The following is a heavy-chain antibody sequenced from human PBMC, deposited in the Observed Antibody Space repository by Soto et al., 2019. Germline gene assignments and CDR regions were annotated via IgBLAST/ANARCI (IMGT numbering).Heavy chain of an antibody. Sequence: VQLVQSGAEVKKPGASVKVSCKASGYSFTSYDFNWVRQATGQGLEWMGWMNPNSGNIGYAQKFQGRVTMTRDTSIGTAYMELNSLTTEDTAVYYCAINEFVRGVIEYWGQGTLVTVSS. CDR2: MNPNSGNI. V-gene: IGHV1-8*01. CDR3: AINEFVRGVIEY. J-gene: IGHJ4*02. CDR1: GYSFTSYD. D-gene: IGHD3-10*02.